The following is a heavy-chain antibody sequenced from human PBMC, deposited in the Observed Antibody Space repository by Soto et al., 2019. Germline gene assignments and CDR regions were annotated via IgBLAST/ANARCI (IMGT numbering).Heavy chain of an antibody. CDR1: GFTFSSYA. CDR2: ISGSDDTT. V-gene: IGHV3-23*01. D-gene: IGHD3-10*01. CDR3: TKDSRVTMVRGVIIPPGY. Sequence: GGSLRLSCTASGFTFSSYAMSWVRQAPGKGLEWVAAISGSDDTTYYADSVKGRFTISRDNSKNTLYLQMNSLRAEDTAVYYCTKDSRVTMVRGVIIPPGYWGQGTLVTVSS. J-gene: IGHJ4*02.